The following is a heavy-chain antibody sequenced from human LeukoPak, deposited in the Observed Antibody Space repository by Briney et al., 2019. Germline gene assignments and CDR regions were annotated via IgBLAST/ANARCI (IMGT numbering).Heavy chain of an antibody. CDR3: SRRDFYGSGSNYDY. J-gene: IGHJ4*02. Sequence: SETLSLTCTVSGGSIGGYYWSWIRQAPGKGLEWIGYIYYSGSTNYNPSLKSRVTISLATSKRQFSLRVTSVTAADTAVYYCSRRDFYGSGSNYDYWGKGTLVTVSS. V-gene: IGHV4-59*08. CDR2: IYYSGST. CDR1: GGSIGGYY. D-gene: IGHD3-10*01.